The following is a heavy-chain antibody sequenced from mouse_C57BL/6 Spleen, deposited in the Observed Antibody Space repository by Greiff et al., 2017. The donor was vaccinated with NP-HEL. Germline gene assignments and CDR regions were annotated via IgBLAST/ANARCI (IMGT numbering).Heavy chain of an antibody. J-gene: IGHJ2*01. V-gene: IGHV1-15*01. D-gene: IGHD2-4*01. CDR2: IDPETGGT. CDR3: TRLGDYNYFDY. CDR1: GYTFTDYE. Sequence: VQLQQSGAELVRPGASVTLSCKASGYTFTDYEMHWVKQTPVHGLEWIGAIDPETGGTAYNQKFKGKAILTADKSSSTAYMERRSLTSEDSAVYYCTRLGDYNYFDYWGQGTTLTVSS.